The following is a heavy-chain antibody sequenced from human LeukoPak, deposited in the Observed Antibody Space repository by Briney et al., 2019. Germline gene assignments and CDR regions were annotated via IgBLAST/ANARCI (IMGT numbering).Heavy chain of an antibody. CDR1: GYSFTSYW. CDR3: ARLLYYYDSSGYFHNYGMDV. D-gene: IGHD3-22*01. J-gene: IGHJ6*02. Sequence: GESLQISCKGSGYSFTSYWIGWVRQMPGKGLEWMGIIYPGDSDTRYSPSFQGQVTISADKSISTAYLQWSSLKASDTAMYYCARLLYYYDSSGYFHNYGMDVWGQGTTVTVSS. V-gene: IGHV5-51*01. CDR2: IYPGDSDT.